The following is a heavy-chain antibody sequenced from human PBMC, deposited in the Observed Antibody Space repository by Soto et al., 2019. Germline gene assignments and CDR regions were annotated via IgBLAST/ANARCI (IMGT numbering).Heavy chain of an antibody. CDR1: GDTFSNSG. Sequence: ASVKVSCKASGDTFSNSGISWVRQAPGQGLEWMGGIVPIYITTTYAQKFQGRVRVTADESTSTVYMELRGLRYDDTAVYYCARGYSYGPVDFYHGMDVWGQGTAVTVSS. D-gene: IGHD5-18*01. V-gene: IGHV1-69*13. CDR2: IVPIYITT. CDR3: ARGYSYGPVDFYHGMDV. J-gene: IGHJ6*02.